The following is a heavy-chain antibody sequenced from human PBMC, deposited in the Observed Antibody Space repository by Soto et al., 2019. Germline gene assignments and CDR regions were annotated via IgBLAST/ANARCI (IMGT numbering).Heavy chain of an antibody. J-gene: IGHJ6*02. Sequence: SETLSLTCSVSGADINTYSWTWIRQPAGKGLEWIGRIYTSASINYNPSLKGRVTLSVDTSTNQVSLRLASVTAADTAIYYCARDREAGYNFYYGMDVWGQGTTVTVSS. CDR1: GADINTYS. V-gene: IGHV4-4*07. CDR2: IYTSASI. D-gene: IGHD6-19*01. CDR3: ARDREAGYNFYYGMDV.